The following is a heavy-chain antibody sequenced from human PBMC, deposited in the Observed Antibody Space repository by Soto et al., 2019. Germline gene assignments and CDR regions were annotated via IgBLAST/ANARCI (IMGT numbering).Heavy chain of an antibody. CDR1: GYMLTEYW. J-gene: IGHJ6*02. Sequence: GASLKISGKASGYMLTEYWIGWVRQMPGKGLEWMGIIYPGDSDTRYSPSFQGQVTISVDKSITTAYLQWSSLKASDTAMYYCARQPGGWFGMDVWGQGTTVTVSS. CDR3: ARQPGGWFGMDV. V-gene: IGHV5-51*01. D-gene: IGHD6-19*01. CDR2: IYPGDSDT.